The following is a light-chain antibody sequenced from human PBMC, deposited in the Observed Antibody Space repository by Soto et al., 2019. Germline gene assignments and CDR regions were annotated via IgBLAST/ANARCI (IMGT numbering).Light chain of an antibody. J-gene: IGLJ2*01. V-gene: IGLV2-14*01. CDR2: EVT. CDR1: SSDIGADDF. CDR3: SSYRKTTFPHVV. Sequence: QLVLTQPASVSGSPGQSITISCTGTSSDIGADDFVSWYQHHPDKTPKLIIFEVTYRPTGISHRFSASKSGNTASLTISGLEAEDEAFYYCSSYRKTTFPHVVFGGGTKVTVL.